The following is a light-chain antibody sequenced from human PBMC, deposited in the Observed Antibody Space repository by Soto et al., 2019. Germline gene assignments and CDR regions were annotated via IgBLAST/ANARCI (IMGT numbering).Light chain of an antibody. J-gene: IGKJ1*01. CDR1: ESVRSW. CDR2: KAS. CDR3: QKYNKYQWT. Sequence: MEMPPSHSTLSSAIVYMVPINCLASESVRSWLAWFQQKPGKAPKFLIYKASSLASGVTSRFSGSGSGTEFTLTISSMQNDDFENYYCQKYNKYQWTFGKGNTGDIK. V-gene: IGKV1-5*03.